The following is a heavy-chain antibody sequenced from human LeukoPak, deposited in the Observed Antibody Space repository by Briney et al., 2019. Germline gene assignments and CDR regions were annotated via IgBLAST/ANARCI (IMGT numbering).Heavy chain of an antibody. Sequence: PGGSLRLSCAASGFTFSSYSMNWVRQAPGKGLEWVSSISSSSSYIYYADSVKGRFTISRDNAKNSLYLQVNSLRAEDTAVYYCARGVAAAGTGGTWGQGTLVTVSS. D-gene: IGHD6-13*01. CDR2: ISSSSSYI. CDR1: GFTFSSYS. J-gene: IGHJ4*02. CDR3: ARGVAAAGTGGT. V-gene: IGHV3-21*01.